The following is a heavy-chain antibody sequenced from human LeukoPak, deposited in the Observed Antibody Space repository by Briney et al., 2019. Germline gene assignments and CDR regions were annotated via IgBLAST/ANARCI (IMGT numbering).Heavy chain of an antibody. Sequence: SETLSLTCTVSGGSITSYYWSWIRQPPGKGLEWIGYIYYSGSTNYNPSPKSRVTISVDTSKNQFSLKLSSVTAADTAVYYCARVFDILTGYPDYWGQGTLVTVSS. V-gene: IGHV4-59*01. D-gene: IGHD3-9*01. CDR3: ARVFDILTGYPDY. J-gene: IGHJ4*02. CDR2: IYYSGST. CDR1: GGSITSYY.